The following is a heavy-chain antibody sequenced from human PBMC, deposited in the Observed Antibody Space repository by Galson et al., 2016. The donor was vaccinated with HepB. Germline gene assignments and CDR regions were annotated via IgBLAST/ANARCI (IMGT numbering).Heavy chain of an antibody. CDR2: IWYDGSKK. V-gene: IGHV3-33*08. CDR3: TRDEIRGVIRFDH. D-gene: IGHD3-10*01. CDR1: GLSFHTYS. J-gene: IGHJ4*02. Sequence: SLRLSCAASGLSFHTYSMNWVRQAPGKGLEWVAHIWYDGSKKYYADSVKGRFTISRDNAKNSLYLQMNSLTVEDTAVYYCTRDEIRGVIRFDHWGQGTLVAVSS.